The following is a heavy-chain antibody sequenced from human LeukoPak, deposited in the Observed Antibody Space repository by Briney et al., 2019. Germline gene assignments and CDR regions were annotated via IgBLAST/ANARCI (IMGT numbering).Heavy chain of an antibody. CDR1: GGSISSSSYY. CDR2: IYYSGST. V-gene: IGHV4-61*01. J-gene: IGHJ6*02. D-gene: IGHD3-9*01. Sequence: SETLSLTCTVSGGSISSSSYYWSWIRQPPGKGLEWIGYIYYSGSTNYNPSLKSRVTISVDTSKNQFSLKLSSVTAADTAVYYCALRSGPDILTGNYYYYGMDVWGQGTTVTVSS. CDR3: ALRSGPDILTGNYYYYGMDV.